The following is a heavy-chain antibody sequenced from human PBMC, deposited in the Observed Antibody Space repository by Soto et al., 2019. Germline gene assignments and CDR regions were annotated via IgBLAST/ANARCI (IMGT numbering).Heavy chain of an antibody. CDR3: ARRLYDTSGYRYFDF. J-gene: IGHJ4*02. CDR1: GYSFSSYW. D-gene: IGHD3-22*01. V-gene: IGHV5-51*01. CDR2: IFPDDSET. Sequence: LKISCKASGYSFSSYWIGWVRQIPGKGLEWMGIIFPDDSETRYSPSFQGKVSISVDKSITTAYLQWSSLKASDTAMYYCARRLYDTSGYRYFDFWGQGTLVTVSS.